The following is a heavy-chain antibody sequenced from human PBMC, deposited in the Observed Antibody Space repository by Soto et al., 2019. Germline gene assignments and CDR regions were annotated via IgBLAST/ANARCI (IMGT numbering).Heavy chain of an antibody. CDR3: ASSQLETYYGMDV. J-gene: IGHJ6*02. Sequence: GGSLRLSCAASGFTFSSYEMNWVRQAPGKGLEWVSYISSSGSTIYYADSVKGRFTISRDNAKNSLYLQMNSLRAEDTAVYYCASSQLETYYGMDVWGQGTTVTVSS. D-gene: IGHD6-13*01. CDR1: GFTFSSYE. V-gene: IGHV3-48*03. CDR2: ISSSGSTI.